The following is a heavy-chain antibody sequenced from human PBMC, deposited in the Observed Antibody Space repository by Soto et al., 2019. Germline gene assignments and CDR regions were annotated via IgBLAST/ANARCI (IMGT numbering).Heavy chain of an antibody. Sequence: QVQLVQSGAEVKKPGSSVKVSCKASGGTFSSYAISWVRQAPGQGLEWMGGIIPIFGTANYAQKFQGRVTITADESTSTAYMELSSLRSEDTAVYYCARVLDYGEYSPLDYWGQGTLVTVSS. CDR1: GGTFSSYA. D-gene: IGHD4-17*01. CDR2: IIPIFGTA. V-gene: IGHV1-69*01. CDR3: ARVLDYGEYSPLDY. J-gene: IGHJ4*02.